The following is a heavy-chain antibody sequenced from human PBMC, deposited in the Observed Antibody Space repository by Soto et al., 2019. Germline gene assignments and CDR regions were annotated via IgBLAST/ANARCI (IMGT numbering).Heavy chain of an antibody. CDR1: GGTFSSYA. Sequence: VKVSCTASGGTFSSYAISWVRQAPGQGLEWMGGIIPIFGTANYAQKFQGRVTITADKSTSTAYMELSSLRSEDTAVYYCARLVDLSYYYYGMDVWGQESTVTVSS. D-gene: IGHD2-15*01. V-gene: IGHV1-69*06. J-gene: IGHJ6*02. CDR2: IIPIFGTA. CDR3: ARLVDLSYYYYGMDV.